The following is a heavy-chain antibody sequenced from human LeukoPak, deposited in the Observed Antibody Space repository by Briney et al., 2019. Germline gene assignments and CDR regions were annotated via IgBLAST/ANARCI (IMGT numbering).Heavy chain of an antibody. D-gene: IGHD3-22*01. CDR2: IWHDGSNK. V-gene: IGHV3-33*01. CDR1: GFTFSSYV. Sequence: PGGSLRLSCAASGFTFSSYVMHWVRLAPGKGLEWLAVIWHDGSNKYYADSVKGRFTISRDNSKNTLYLQMNSLRAEDTAVYYCARDLKSIYYYDINAGAYDIWGQGTMVTVSS. CDR3: ARDLKSIYYYDINAGAYDI. J-gene: IGHJ3*02.